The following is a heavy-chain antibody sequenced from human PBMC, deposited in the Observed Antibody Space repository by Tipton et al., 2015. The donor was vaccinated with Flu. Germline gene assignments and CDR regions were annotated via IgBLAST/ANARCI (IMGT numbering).Heavy chain of an antibody. Sequence: TLSLTCTVSGYSISSGYYWGWIRQPPGKGLEWIGSIYHNGPTYYNPSLKSRVTTSIDTSKNQFSLKLDSVTAADTAVYYCARGTAQYSSSWYYWGQGTLVTVSS. D-gene: IGHD6-13*01. J-gene: IGHJ4*02. CDR2: IYHNGPT. V-gene: IGHV4-38-2*02. CDR3: ARGTAQYSSSWYY. CDR1: GYSISSGYY.